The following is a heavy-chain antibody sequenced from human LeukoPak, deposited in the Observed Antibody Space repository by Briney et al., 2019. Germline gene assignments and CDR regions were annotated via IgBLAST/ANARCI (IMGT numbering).Heavy chain of an antibody. J-gene: IGHJ4*02. V-gene: IGHV3-7*01. Sequence: PGGSLRLSCAASGFTFSSYWMSWVRQAPGKGLEWVANIKQDGSEKYYVDSVKGRFTISRDNAKNSLYLQMNSLRAEDTAVYYCARDSPRTYYDILTGYPYYFDYWGQGTLVTVSS. D-gene: IGHD3-9*01. CDR2: IKQDGSEK. CDR1: GFTFSSYW. CDR3: ARDSPRTYYDILTGYPYYFDY.